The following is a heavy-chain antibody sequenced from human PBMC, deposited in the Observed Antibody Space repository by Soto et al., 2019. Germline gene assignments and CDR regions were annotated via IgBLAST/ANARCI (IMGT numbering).Heavy chain of an antibody. Sequence: SETLSLTSTVSGGFTSSSTYFWCWLRHPPGKGLEWIGSIYYSGSTYYNPSLKSRVTISVDTSKNQFSLKLSSVTAADTAVYYCASPYYYDSSGYSPVWGQGTLVT. CDR1: GGFTSSSTYF. V-gene: IGHV4-39*01. D-gene: IGHD3-22*01. J-gene: IGHJ4*02. CDR2: IYYSGST. CDR3: ASPYYYDSSGYSPV.